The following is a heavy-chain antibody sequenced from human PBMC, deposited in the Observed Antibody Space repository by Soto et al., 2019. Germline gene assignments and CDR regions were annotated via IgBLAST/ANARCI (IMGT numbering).Heavy chain of an antibody. V-gene: IGHV3-30-3*01. CDR3: ARDGSYSSAEYFQH. CDR1: GFTFSSYA. CDR2: ISYDGSNK. D-gene: IGHD1-26*01. Sequence: QVQLVESGGGVVQPGRSLRLSCAASGFTFSSYAMHWVRQAPGKGLEWVAVISYDGSNKYYADSVKGRFTISRDNSKNTLYLQMNSLRAEETAVYYCARDGSYSSAEYFQHWGQGTLVTVSS. J-gene: IGHJ1*01.